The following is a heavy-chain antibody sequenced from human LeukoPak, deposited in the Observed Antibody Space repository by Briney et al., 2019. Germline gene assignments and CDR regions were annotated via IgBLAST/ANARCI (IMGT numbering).Heavy chain of an antibody. J-gene: IGHJ5*02. Sequence: PSETLSLPCTVSGGSISSYYWSWIRQPAEKGLEWIGRIYTSGSTNYNPSLKSRVTMSVDTSKNQFSLKLSSVTAADTAVYYCARSRIWFGELYGFDPWGQGTLVTVSS. CDR3: ARSRIWFGELYGFDP. D-gene: IGHD3-10*01. CDR2: IYTSGST. V-gene: IGHV4-4*07. CDR1: GGSISSYY.